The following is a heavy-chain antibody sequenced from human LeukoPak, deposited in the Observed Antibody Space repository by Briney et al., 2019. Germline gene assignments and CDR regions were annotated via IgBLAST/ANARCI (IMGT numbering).Heavy chain of an antibody. CDR3: ATYQGPTIGLWGFDY. CDR2: ITASSTAI. Sequence: GGSLRLSCAASGFTFNTYTMNWVRQAPGKGLEWVSSITASSTAIYSADSVKGRFTISRDNSKNTLYLQMNSLRAEDTAVYYCATYQGPTIGLWGFDYWGQGTLATVSS. J-gene: IGHJ4*02. D-gene: IGHD3-16*01. CDR1: GFTFNTYT. V-gene: IGHV3-21*01.